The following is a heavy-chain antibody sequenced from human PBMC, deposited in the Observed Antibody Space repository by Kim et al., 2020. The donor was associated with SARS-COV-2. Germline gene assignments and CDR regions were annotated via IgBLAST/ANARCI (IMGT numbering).Heavy chain of an antibody. V-gene: IGHV3-11*01. CDR3: ARTTYDFWSGYPYFDY. Sequence: GGSLRLSCAASGFTFSDYYMSWIRQAPGKGLEWVSYISSSGSTIYYADSVKGRFTISRDNAKNSLYLQMNSLRAEDTAVYYCARTTYDFWSGYPYFDYWGQGTLVTVSS. CDR1: GFTFSDYY. D-gene: IGHD3-3*01. J-gene: IGHJ4*02. CDR2: ISSSGSTI.